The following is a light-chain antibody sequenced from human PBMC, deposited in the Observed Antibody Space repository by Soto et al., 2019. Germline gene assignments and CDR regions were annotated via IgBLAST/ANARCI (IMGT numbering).Light chain of an antibody. CDR1: QSFSSSY. Sequence: EIVLTQSPGTLSLSTGERATLSCRASQSFSSSYLAWYQQKPEQAPRLLIYVASSRATGIPERFSGSGSGTDFTLTISRLEPEDFAVYYCQQYGGSPGTFGQGTKVEIK. CDR2: VAS. J-gene: IGKJ1*01. CDR3: QQYGGSPGT. V-gene: IGKV3-20*01.